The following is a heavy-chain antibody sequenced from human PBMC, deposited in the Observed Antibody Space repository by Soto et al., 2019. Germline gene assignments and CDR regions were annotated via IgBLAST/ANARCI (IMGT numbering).Heavy chain of an antibody. CDR2: IYHSGST. V-gene: IGHV4-4*02. CDR3: ARVSGSYYYGMDV. Sequence: QVQLQESGPGLVKPSGTLSLTCAVSGGSISSSNWWSWVRQPPGKGLEWIGEIYHSGSTNYNPSLRSRVTISVDKSKTQFSLKLSSVTAADTAVYSCARVSGSYYYGMDVWGQGTTVTVSS. J-gene: IGHJ6*02. CDR1: GGSISSSNW. D-gene: IGHD1-26*01.